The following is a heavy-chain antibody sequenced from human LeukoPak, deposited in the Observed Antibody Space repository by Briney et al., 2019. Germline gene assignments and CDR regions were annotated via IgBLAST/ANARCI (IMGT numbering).Heavy chain of an antibody. CDR2: IYYRGST. J-gene: IGHJ4*02. CDR1: GGSISSYY. D-gene: IGHD6-13*01. V-gene: IGHV4-39*07. Sequence: SETLSLTCTVSGGSISSYYWGWIRQPPGKGLEWIGSIYYRGSTYYNPSLKSRVTISVDTSKNQFSLKLSSVTAADTAVYYCARGDRSSSWLLDYWGQGTLVTVSS. CDR3: ARGDRSSSWLLDY.